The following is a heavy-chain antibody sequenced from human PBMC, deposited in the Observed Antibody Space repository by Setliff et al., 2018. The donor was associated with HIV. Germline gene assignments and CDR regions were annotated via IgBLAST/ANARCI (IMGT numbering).Heavy chain of an antibody. Sequence: ASVKVSCKASGYIFSTSGISWVRQAPGQGLEWMGWMSGNNGNTKSAPKVQGRLTLATDISTGTAYMELMSLTSDDTAVYYCARDGFYYGPGGFHNGGLDYWGQGTPVTVSS. V-gene: IGHV1-18*01. CDR1: GYIFSTSG. J-gene: IGHJ4*02. CDR2: MSGNNGNT. CDR3: ARDGFYYGPGGFHNGGLDY. D-gene: IGHD3-10*01.